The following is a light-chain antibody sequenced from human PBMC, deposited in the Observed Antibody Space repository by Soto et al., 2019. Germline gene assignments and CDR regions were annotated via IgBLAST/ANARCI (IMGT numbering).Light chain of an antibody. Sequence: DIQMTQSPSSLSASVGDRVTIACQSSQDVSWNLNWFQQKPGEAPKLLIYDASNLERGVPSRFSGSGSGTDFTLTISNLQPEDVATYYCQQYSSMLSFGGGTEVDLK. J-gene: IGKJ4*01. CDR2: DAS. V-gene: IGKV1-33*01. CDR1: QDVSWN. CDR3: QQYSSMLS.